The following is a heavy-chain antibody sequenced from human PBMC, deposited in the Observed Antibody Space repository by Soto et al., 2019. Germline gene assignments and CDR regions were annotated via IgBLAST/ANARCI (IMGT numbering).Heavy chain of an antibody. D-gene: IGHD3-16*01. J-gene: IGHJ4*02. Sequence: QVELVQSGPEVKKPGASVKVSCKASGYSFTNYAIGWVRQAPGQGLEWVGWISPFHGDTNYAQNFQGRITVTTDSSTSTAYMDLGRLRSDGTAVYYCARSDHVDRYFDYWGQGTRITVSS. V-gene: IGHV1-18*01. CDR3: ARSDHVDRYFDY. CDR1: GYSFTNYA. CDR2: ISPFHGDT.